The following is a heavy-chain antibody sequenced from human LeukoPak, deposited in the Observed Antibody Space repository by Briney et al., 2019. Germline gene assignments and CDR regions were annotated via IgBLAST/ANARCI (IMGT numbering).Heavy chain of an antibody. CDR1: GYTFTVNY. V-gene: IGHV1-2*02. J-gene: IGHJ4*02. Sequence: GASVKVSCKPSGYTFTVNYLHWVRQAPGQGLEWVGWTNPNSGGTGYAQKFQGRVTMTRDTSISTAYMELSSLTSDDTAVYYCTRGAGTSWFDYWGQGSLVTVSS. D-gene: IGHD2-2*01. CDR3: TRGAGTSWFDY. CDR2: TNPNSGGT.